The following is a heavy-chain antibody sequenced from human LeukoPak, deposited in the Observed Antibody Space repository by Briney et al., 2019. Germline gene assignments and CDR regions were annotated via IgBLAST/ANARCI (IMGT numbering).Heavy chain of an antibody. D-gene: IGHD3-10*01. V-gene: IGHV3-66*01. CDR1: GFSFSNFG. CDR3: ARDGSGSYSFDF. Sequence: GGSLRLSCAASGFSFSNFGMHWVRQAPGKGLEWVSIIYSGGSTYYADSVKGRFTISRDNSKNTVYLQMNSLRAEDTAVYYCARDGSGSYSFDFWGQGTLVTVSS. CDR2: IYSGGST. J-gene: IGHJ4*02.